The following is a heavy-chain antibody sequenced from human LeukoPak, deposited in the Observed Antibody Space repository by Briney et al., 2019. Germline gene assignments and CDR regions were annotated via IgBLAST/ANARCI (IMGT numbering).Heavy chain of an antibody. CDR3: AREGKYSYGYGETDY. Sequence: SVKVSCKASGGTFSSYAISWVRQAPGQGLEWMGGIIPIFGTANYAQKFKGRVTITADESTSTVYMELSSLRSEDTAVYYCAREGKYSYGYGETDYWGQGTLVTVSS. CDR2: IIPIFGTA. CDR1: GGTFSSYA. D-gene: IGHD5-18*01. J-gene: IGHJ4*02. V-gene: IGHV1-69*13.